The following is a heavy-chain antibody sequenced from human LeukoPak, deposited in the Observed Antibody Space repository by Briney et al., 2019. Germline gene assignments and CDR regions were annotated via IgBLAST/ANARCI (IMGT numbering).Heavy chain of an antibody. V-gene: IGHV4-34*01. CDR2: VAHKGPTVYSPTLNR. J-gene: IGHJ5*02. Sequence: SETLSLTCAVYGASLSDYYWSWIRQSPGKGLQWIGEVAHKGPTVYSPTLNRKYNPSLKSRVTMSVDPSKNQFSLKLTSVTAADTAVYYCAPSHSSGYRGWFDPWGQGTLVTVSS. CDR3: APSHSSGYRGWFDP. CDR1: GASLSDYY. D-gene: IGHD3-22*01.